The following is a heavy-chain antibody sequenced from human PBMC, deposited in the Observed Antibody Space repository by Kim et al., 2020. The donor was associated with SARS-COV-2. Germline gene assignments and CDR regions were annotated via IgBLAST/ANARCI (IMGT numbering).Heavy chain of an antibody. CDR2: INPKSGGT. V-gene: IGHV1-2*02. Sequence: ASVKVSCKASGYTFTDYYIHWVRQAPGQGLEYMGWINPKSGGTNYAQKFQGRVTMTRDTSISTAYMELSRLRSDDTAVYYCARGVGVEGYWCQGTLVTVSS. D-gene: IGHD1-26*01. CDR1: GYTFTDYY. J-gene: IGHJ4*02. CDR3: ARGVGVEGY.